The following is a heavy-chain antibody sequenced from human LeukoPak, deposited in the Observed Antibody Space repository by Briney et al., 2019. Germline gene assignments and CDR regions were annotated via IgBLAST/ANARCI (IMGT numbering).Heavy chain of an antibody. V-gene: IGHV1-69*13. CDR3: ARDRSTMVRGVTPFDC. D-gene: IGHD3-10*01. Sequence: ASVKVSCKASGGTFSSYAISWVRQAPGQGLEWMGGIIPIFGTANYAQKFQGRVTITADESTSTAYMELSSLRSEDTAVYYCARDRSTMVRGVTPFDCWGQGTLVTVSS. CDR1: GGTFSSYA. J-gene: IGHJ4*02. CDR2: IIPIFGTA.